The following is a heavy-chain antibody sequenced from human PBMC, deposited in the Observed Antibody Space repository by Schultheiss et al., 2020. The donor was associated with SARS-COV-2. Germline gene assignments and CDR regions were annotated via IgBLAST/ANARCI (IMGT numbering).Heavy chain of an antibody. Sequence: GSLRLSCTVSGGSVSSGSYYWSWIRQPPGKGLEWIGYIYYSGSTNYNPSLKSRVTISVDTSKNQFSLKLSSVTAADTAVYYCARGVVPAASDFDYWGQGTLVTVSS. CDR3: ARGVVPAASDFDY. CDR2: IYYSGST. D-gene: IGHD2-2*01. CDR1: GGSVSSGSYY. J-gene: IGHJ4*02. V-gene: IGHV4-61*01.